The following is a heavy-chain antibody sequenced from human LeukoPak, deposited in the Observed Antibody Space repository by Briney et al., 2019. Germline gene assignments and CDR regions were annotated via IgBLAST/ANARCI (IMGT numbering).Heavy chain of an antibody. CDR3: ARGSESPQEQLALPDWFDP. CDR2: IYTSGST. Sequence: PSETLSLTCTVSGGSISSGGYYWSWIRQPAGKGLEWIGRIYTSGSTNYNPPLKSRVTMSIDTSKNQFSLKLSSVTAADTAVYYCARGSESPQEQLALPDWFDPWGQGTLVTVSS. D-gene: IGHD6-13*01. J-gene: IGHJ5*02. CDR1: GGSISSGGYY. V-gene: IGHV4-61*02.